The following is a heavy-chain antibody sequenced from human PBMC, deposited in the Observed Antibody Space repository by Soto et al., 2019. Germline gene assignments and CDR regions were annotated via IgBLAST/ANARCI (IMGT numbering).Heavy chain of an antibody. V-gene: IGHV4-59*08. J-gene: IGHJ4*02. Sequence: QVQLQESARGLVKPSETLSLTCTVSGGSISSYYWSWIRQPPGKGLEWIGYIYYSGSTNYNPSLKSRVTISVDTSKNQFSLKLSSVTAADTAVYYCARRYGGTFDYWGQGTLVTVSS. D-gene: IGHD2-15*01. CDR3: ARRYGGTFDY. CDR1: GGSISSYY. CDR2: IYYSGST.